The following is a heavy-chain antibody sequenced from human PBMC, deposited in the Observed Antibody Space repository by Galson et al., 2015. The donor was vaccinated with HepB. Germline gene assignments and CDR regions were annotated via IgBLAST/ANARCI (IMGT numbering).Heavy chain of an antibody. CDR3: AKRDTISQYFFAY. CDR1: GFTLSNYG. Sequence: SLRLSCAASGFTLSNYGMSWVRQAPGKGLEWVSTASKTGPTTYYADSVRGRFTISRDNSRNIVYLQMNSLRDEDTAVYYCAKRDTISQYFFAYWGQGILVTVSS. D-gene: IGHD3-3*02. CDR2: ASKTGPTT. V-gene: IGHV3-23*01. J-gene: IGHJ4*02.